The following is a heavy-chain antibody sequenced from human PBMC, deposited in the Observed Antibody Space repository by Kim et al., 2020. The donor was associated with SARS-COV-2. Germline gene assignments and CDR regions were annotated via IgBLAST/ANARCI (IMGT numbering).Heavy chain of an antibody. J-gene: IGHJ4*02. V-gene: IGHV3-23*01. CDR3: AKDSLGYYQPFES. Sequence: YFADSVKGRFTTSRDNSKNTLYLKMNSLRAEDTAVYYCAKDSLGYYQPFESWGQGTLVTVSS. D-gene: IGHD3-3*01.